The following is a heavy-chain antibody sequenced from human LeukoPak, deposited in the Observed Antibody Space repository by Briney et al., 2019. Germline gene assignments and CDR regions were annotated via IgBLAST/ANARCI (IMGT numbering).Heavy chain of an antibody. D-gene: IGHD1-7*01. CDR3: ARGLELREIFDY. Sequence: SETLSLTCTVSGGSISSYYWSWIRQPPGKGLEWIGYIYYSGSTNYNPSLKSRVTISVDTSKNQFSLKLSSVTAADTAVYYCARGLELREIFDYWGQGTLVTVSS. CDR1: GGSISSYY. CDR2: IYYSGST. J-gene: IGHJ4*02. V-gene: IGHV4-59*01.